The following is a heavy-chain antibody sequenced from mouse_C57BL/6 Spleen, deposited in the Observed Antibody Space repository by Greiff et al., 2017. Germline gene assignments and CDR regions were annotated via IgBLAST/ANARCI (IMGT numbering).Heavy chain of an antibody. V-gene: IGHV1-55*01. CDR3: ARWVDY. J-gene: IGHJ2*01. CDR1: GYTFTSYW. CDR2: IYPASGST. Sequence: QVQLQQPGAELVKPGASVTMSCKASGYTFTSYWITWVKQRPGQGLEWIGDIYPASGSTNYNEKFTSKATLTVDTSSSTAYMQLSSLTSEDSAVYYCARWVDYWGQGTTLTVSS.